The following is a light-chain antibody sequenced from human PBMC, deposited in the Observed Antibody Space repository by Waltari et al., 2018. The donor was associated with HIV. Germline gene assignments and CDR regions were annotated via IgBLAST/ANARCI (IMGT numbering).Light chain of an antibody. CDR3: AAWDDGLHGWI. CDR2: LGS. V-gene: IGKV2-28*01. CDR1: QGLLHTNGNTY. J-gene: IGKJ4*01. Sequence: DIVMTQSPLSLPVTPGEPASISCRSSQGLLHTNGNTYLGWYLQKPGQSPQLLIYLGSIRASWVPDRFSGSKSGISASLAISGLQSEDEAGYYCAAWDDGLHGWIFGGGTK.